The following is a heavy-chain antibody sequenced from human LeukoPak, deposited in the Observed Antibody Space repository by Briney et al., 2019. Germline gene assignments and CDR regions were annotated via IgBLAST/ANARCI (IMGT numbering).Heavy chain of an antibody. CDR3: ARYCSRTSCSNDY. V-gene: IGHV1-2*02. D-gene: IGHD2-2*01. Sequence: ASVKVSCKTSGYTFTDYNMHWVRQAPGQGLEWMGWINPDSGATKYVQNFQGRVTMTRDRSTSTAYMELSSLRSDDTAVYYCARYCSRTSCSNDYWAREPWSPSPQ. J-gene: IGHJ4*02. CDR2: INPDSGAT. CDR1: GYTFTDYN.